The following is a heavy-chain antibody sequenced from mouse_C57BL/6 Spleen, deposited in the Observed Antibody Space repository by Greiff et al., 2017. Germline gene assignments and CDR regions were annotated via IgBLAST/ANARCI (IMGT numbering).Heavy chain of an antibody. CDR2: INPGSGGT. CDR3: ARCDGYFYYAMDY. D-gene: IGHD2-3*01. J-gene: IGHJ4*01. V-gene: IGHV1-54*01. CDR1: GYAFTNYL. Sequence: QVQLQQSGAELVRPGTSVKVSCKASGYAFTNYLIEWVKQRPGQGLEWIGVINPGSGGTNYNEKFKGKATLTADKSSSTAYMQLSSRTSEDSAVYFCARCDGYFYYAMDYWGQGTSVTVSS.